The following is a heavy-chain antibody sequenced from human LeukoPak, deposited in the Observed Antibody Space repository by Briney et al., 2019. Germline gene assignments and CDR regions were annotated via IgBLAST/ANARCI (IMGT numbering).Heavy chain of an antibody. Sequence: ASVKVSCKASGGTFSSYAISWVRQAPGQGLEWMGGIIPIFGTANYAQKFQGRVTITTDESTSTAYMELSSLRSEDTAVYYCARGRFSAARGIQYYFDYWGQGTLVTVSS. D-gene: IGHD6-6*01. CDR2: IIPIFGTA. CDR1: GGTFSSYA. CDR3: ARGRFSAARGIQYYFDY. J-gene: IGHJ4*02. V-gene: IGHV1-69*05.